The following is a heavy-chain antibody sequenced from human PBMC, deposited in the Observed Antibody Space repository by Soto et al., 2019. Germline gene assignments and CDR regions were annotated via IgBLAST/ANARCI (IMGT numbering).Heavy chain of an antibody. CDR3: AAADDYVWGSYRYTLGAFDI. V-gene: IGHV1-58*01. CDR2: IVVGSGNT. Sequence: SVKVSCKASGFTFTSSAVQWVRQARGQRLEWIGWIVVGSGNTNYAQKFQERVTITRDMSTSTAYMELSSLRSEDTAVYYCAAADDYVWGSYRYTLGAFDIWGQGTMVTVSS. J-gene: IGHJ3*02. D-gene: IGHD3-16*02. CDR1: GFTFTSSA.